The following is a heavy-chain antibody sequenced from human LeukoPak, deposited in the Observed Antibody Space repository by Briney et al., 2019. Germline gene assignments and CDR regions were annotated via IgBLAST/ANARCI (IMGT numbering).Heavy chain of an antibody. CDR3: AKGKHYYGSGSYFGY. V-gene: IGHV3-30*02. D-gene: IGHD3-10*01. CDR2: IRYDGSNK. CDR1: QFKFSSYG. J-gene: IGHJ4*02. Sequence: GGSLRLSCAASQFKFSSYGMRWVRQAPGKGLEWVAFIRYDGSNKYYADSVKGRFTISRDNSKNTLYLQMNSLRAEDTAVYYCAKGKHYYGSGSYFGYWGQGTLVTVSS.